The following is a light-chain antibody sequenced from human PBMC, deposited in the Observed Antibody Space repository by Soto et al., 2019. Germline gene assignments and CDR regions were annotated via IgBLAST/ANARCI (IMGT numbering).Light chain of an antibody. Sequence: QSVLTQPPSVSAAPGQKVTISCSGSSSNIGSYYVSWYQQLPGTAPKLLIYENNKRPSGIPDRFSGSKSGTSATLGITGLQTGDEADYYCETWDSSLSAVVFGGGTKVTVL. J-gene: IGLJ2*01. V-gene: IGLV1-51*02. CDR2: ENN. CDR1: SSNIGSYY. CDR3: ETWDSSLSAVV.